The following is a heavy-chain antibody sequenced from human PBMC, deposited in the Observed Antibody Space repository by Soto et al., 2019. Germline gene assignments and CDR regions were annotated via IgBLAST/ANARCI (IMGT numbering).Heavy chain of an antibody. Sequence: QVPLQESGPGLVKSSKDLVLTCHFSGCPIRRGGYYWTWNRQNPGQGLEWIGDIYYSGTTYYNPSLKSRVTISMDTSKNQFSLKLSSVTAADTAMYYCARETPTASGMDSWGQGTLVTVSS. D-gene: IGHD6-13*01. CDR1: GCPIRRGGYY. J-gene: IGHJ4*02. CDR3: ARETPTASGMDS. CDR2: IYYSGTT. V-gene: IGHV4-31*03.